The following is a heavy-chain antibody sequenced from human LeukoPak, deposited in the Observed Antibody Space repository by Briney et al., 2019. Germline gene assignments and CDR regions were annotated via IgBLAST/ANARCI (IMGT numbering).Heavy chain of an antibody. CDR1: GFTFSSYS. V-gene: IGHV3-23*01. CDR2: FGHNGGIT. D-gene: IGHD2-21*01. J-gene: IGHJ4*02. CDR3: AKQAGWGGYFYFLPFDF. Sequence: SGGSLRLSCAASGFTFSSYSMNWVRQAPGKGLEWVSGFGHNGGITYADSVKGRFTISRDNSKNTLYLQMNSLRAEDTAVYFCAKQAGWGGYFYFLPFDFWGRGTLVTVSS.